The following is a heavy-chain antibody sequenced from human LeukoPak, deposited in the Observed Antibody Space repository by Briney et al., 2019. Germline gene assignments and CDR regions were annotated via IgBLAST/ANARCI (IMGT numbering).Heavy chain of an antibody. Sequence: PGGSLRLSCAASGFTFSSYSMNWVRQAPGKGLEWVAVISYDGSNKYYADSVKGRFTISRDNSKNTLYLQMNSLRAEDTAVYYCAKAAIVVVVAATLPDYWGQGTLVTVSS. V-gene: IGHV3-30*18. CDR3: AKAAIVVVVAATLPDY. J-gene: IGHJ4*02. CDR2: ISYDGSNK. D-gene: IGHD2-15*01. CDR1: GFTFSSYS.